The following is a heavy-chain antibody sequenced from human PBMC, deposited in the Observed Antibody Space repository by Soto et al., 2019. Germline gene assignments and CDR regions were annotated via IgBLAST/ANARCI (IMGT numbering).Heavy chain of an antibody. CDR3: ARESEDLTSNFDC. CDR2: ISSTTNYI. V-gene: IGHV3-21*06. CDR1: GVTFTRDS. J-gene: IGHJ4*02. Sequence: PGGSLRVSCAASGVTFTRDSMNWVRQAPGKGLEWVSSISSTTNYIYYGDSMKGRFTVSRDNAKNALYLEMSSLRAEDTAVYYCARESEDLTSNFDCWGQGTLVTVSS.